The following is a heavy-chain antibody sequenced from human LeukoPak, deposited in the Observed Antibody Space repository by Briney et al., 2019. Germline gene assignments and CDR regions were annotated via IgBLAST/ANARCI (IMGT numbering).Heavy chain of an antibody. CDR3: ARSGQWLFGRHYFYYGLDV. Sequence: PGGSLRLSCAASGFTFSSYWMHWVRQAPGKGLGWVASIKQDGSETYYVDSVEGRFTISRDNATNSLYLQMNSLRAEDTAVYYCARSGQWLFGRHYFYYGLDVWGQGTTVTVSS. CDR1: GFTFSSYW. CDR2: IKQDGSET. D-gene: IGHD6-19*01. J-gene: IGHJ6*02. V-gene: IGHV3-7*01.